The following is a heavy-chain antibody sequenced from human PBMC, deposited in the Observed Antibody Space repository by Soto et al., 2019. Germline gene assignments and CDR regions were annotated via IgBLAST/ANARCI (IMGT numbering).Heavy chain of an antibody. D-gene: IGHD2-15*01. Sequence: PGRSLRLSCTASRFTCSSYALSWVRQAPGKGLEWVSAISTSGAITYYAESVRGRFTISRDDSKNTLYLQMNSLRAEDTAVYYCAKTCRYCREDRPWSRAQRTLDLVSS. CDR3: AKTCRYCREDRPWS. J-gene: IGHJ1*01. V-gene: IGHV3-23*01. CDR2: ISTSGAIT. CDR1: RFTCSSYA.